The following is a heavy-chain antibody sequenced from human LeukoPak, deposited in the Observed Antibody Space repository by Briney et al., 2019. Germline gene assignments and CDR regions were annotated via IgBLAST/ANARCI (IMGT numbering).Heavy chain of an antibody. Sequence: SETLSLTCTVSGDSISSYYWSWIRQPPGKGLEWIGNIRYSGSTNYNPSLKSRVTISLDTSKNQFSLRLSSVTAADTAVYYCARDKGYHFDYWGQGTLVTVSS. J-gene: IGHJ4*02. D-gene: IGHD6-13*01. CDR2: IRYSGST. CDR3: ARDKGYHFDY. CDR1: GDSISSYY. V-gene: IGHV4-59*01.